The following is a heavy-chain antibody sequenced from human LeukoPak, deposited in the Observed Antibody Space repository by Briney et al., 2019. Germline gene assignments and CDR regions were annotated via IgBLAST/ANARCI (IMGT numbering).Heavy chain of an antibody. V-gene: IGHV4-61*02. J-gene: IGHJ5*02. CDR2: FYNSGRT. CDR3: ARGDLKSDWFDP. CDR1: GGSISSGSYY. Sequence: SETLSLTCTVSGGSISSGSYYWNWIRQPAGKGLEWIGRFYNSGRTNFNPSLKSRVTISADTSKNQFSLKVRSVTAADTAVYYGARGDLKSDWFDPWGQGTLVTVSS. D-gene: IGHD3-3*01.